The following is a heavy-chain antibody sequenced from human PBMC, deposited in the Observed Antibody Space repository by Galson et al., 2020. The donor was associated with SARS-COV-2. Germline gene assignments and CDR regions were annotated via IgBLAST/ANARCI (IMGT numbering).Heavy chain of an antibody. V-gene: IGHV1-8*01. CDR2: MNPKCGNT. CDR3: ARVWERGFSYGNWFDP. J-gene: IGHJ5*02. CDR1: GYTFTNYD. D-gene: IGHD5-18*01. Sequence: ASVKVSCKASGYTFTNYDINWVRQATGQGLEWMGWMNPKCGNTGYVQKFQGRVTMTRDTSISTAYMELSSLRSEDTAVYYCARVWERGFSYGNWFDPWGQGTLVTVSS.